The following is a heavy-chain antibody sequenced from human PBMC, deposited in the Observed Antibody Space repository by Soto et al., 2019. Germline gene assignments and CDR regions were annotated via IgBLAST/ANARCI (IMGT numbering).Heavy chain of an antibody. CDR3: ARSPYSGSYYGYFDY. Sequence: ASVKVSCKASGYTFTHYAIHWVRQAPGERLEWMGWINAGHGTTKYSQKFQGRVTITRDTSANIAYMQLTSLESEDTAVYYCARSPYSGSYYGYFDYWGQDTLVIVSS. CDR2: INAGHGTT. J-gene: IGHJ4*02. V-gene: IGHV1-3*01. D-gene: IGHD3-10*01. CDR1: GYTFTHYA.